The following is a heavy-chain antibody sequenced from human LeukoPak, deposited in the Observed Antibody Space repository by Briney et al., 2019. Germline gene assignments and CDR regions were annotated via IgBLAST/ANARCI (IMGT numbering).Heavy chain of an antibody. D-gene: IGHD3-3*01. CDR1: GFTFSSYG. Sequence: GGSLRLSCAASGFTFSSYGMHWVRQAPGKGVEWVAFIRYDGSNKYYADSVKGRFTISRDNSKNTLYLQMNSLRAEDTAVYYCAKAYDFWSGYWYDAFDIWGQGTMVTVSS. CDR2: IRYDGSNK. CDR3: AKAYDFWSGYWYDAFDI. J-gene: IGHJ3*02. V-gene: IGHV3-30*02.